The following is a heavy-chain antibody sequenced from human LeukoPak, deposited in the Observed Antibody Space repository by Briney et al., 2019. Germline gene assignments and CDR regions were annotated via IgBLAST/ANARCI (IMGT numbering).Heavy chain of an antibody. J-gene: IGHJ4*02. D-gene: IGHD3-22*01. CDR3: AKRGVVIRVILVGFHKEAYYFDS. CDR1: GITLSNYG. V-gene: IGHV3-23*01. Sequence: GGSLRLSCAVSGITLSNYGMTWVRQAPGKGLEWVAGISDTGGRTNYADSVKGRFTISRDNPKNTLYLQMKSLRAEDTAVYFCAKRGVVIRVILVGFHKEAYYFDSWGQGALVTVSS. CDR2: ISDTGGRT.